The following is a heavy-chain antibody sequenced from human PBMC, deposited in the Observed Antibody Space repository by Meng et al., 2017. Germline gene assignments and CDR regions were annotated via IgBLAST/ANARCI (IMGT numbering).Heavy chain of an antibody. CDR3: ARTDSSGWYMEPQSFDD. Sequence: SETLSLTCTVPGGSISSYYWSWIRQPPGKGLEWIGYIYYSGSTNYNPSLKSRVTISVDTSKNQFSLKLSSVTAADTAVYYCARTDSSGWYMEPQSFDDWGQGTLVTVSS. D-gene: IGHD6-19*01. CDR2: IYYSGST. V-gene: IGHV4-59*01. J-gene: IGHJ4*02. CDR1: GGSISSYY.